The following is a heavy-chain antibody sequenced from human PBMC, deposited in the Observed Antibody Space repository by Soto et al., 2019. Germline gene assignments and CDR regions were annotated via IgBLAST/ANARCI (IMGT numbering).Heavy chain of an antibody. J-gene: IGHJ6*03. V-gene: IGHV5-51*01. CDR1: GYSFTSYW. CDR3: ARSGYYPSAYYYYYMDV. Sequence: GESLKISCKGSGYSFTSYWIGWVRQMPGKGLEWMGIIYPGDSDTRYSPSFQGQVTISADKSISTAYLQWSSLKASDTAMYYCARSGYYPSAYYYYYMDVWGKGTTVTVSS. D-gene: IGHD3-3*01. CDR2: IYPGDSDT.